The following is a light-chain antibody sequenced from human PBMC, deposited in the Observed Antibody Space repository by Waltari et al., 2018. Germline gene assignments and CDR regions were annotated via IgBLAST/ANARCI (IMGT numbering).Light chain of an antibody. CDR2: KAT. CDR1: QSISSW. CDR3: QQYNSHLLT. Sequence: DIQMTQSPSTLSASVGDRVTTTCRASQSISSWLAWFQKKPGNAPKLLIYKATTLESGVPSRFSGSGSGTEFTLTITSLQPDDFATYYCQQYNSHLLTFGGGTKVEIK. J-gene: IGKJ4*01. V-gene: IGKV1-5*03.